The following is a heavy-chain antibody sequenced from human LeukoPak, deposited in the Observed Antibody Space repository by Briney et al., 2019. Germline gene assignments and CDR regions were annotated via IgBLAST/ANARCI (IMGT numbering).Heavy chain of an antibody. CDR3: ARRRYYDSSGYLE. Sequence: SETLSLTCTVFGDSVSRSDSYWDWIRQPPGKGLEWIGTIYYSGRTYYSPSLKSRVTLSVDMSNNQFSLSLSSVTAADTALYFCARRRYYDSSGYLEWGQGTLVTVSS. D-gene: IGHD3-22*01. CDR1: GDSVSRSDSY. CDR2: IYYSGRT. V-gene: IGHV4-39*01. J-gene: IGHJ1*01.